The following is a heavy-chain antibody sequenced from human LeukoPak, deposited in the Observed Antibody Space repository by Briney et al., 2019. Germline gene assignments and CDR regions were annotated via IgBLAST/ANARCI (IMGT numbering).Heavy chain of an antibody. J-gene: IGHJ3*02. D-gene: IGHD2-21*01. CDR3: ARAPPFPHSFDI. CDR2: IYYSGSS. CDR1: GGSISRYY. V-gene: IGHV4-59*01. Sequence: SETLSLTCTVSGGSISRYYWSWIRQPPGKGLEWIGYIYYSGSSNYDPSLKSRVTISVDTSKKQFSLNLTSVTAADTAVYYCARAPPFPHSFDIWGQGTMVTVSS.